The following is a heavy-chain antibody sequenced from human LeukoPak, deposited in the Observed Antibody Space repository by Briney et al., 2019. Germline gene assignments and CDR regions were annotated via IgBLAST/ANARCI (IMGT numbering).Heavy chain of an antibody. J-gene: IGHJ4*02. V-gene: IGHV3-48*03. Sequence: GGSLRLSCAASGFTFSSYAMHWVRQAPGKGLEWVSYISSSGSTIYYADSVKGRFTISRDNAKNSLYLQMNSLRAEDTAVYYCARDSCSGGSCNPNGWGQGTLVTVSS. CDR1: GFTFSSYA. D-gene: IGHD2-15*01. CDR2: ISSSGSTI. CDR3: ARDSCSGGSCNPNG.